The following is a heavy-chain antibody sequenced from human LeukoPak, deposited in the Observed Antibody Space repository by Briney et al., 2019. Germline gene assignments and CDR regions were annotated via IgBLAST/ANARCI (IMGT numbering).Heavy chain of an antibody. J-gene: IGHJ4*02. CDR3: ARDKEEYGGIIDY. V-gene: IGHV3-21*01. CDR1: GFTFSSYS. CDR2: ISSSSSYI. D-gene: IGHD4-23*01. Sequence: GGSLRLSCAASGFTFSSYSMNWVRQAPGKGLEWVSSISSSSSYIYYADSVKGRFTISRDNAKNSLYLQMNSLRAEDTAVYYCARDKEEYGGIIDYWGQGTLVTVSS.